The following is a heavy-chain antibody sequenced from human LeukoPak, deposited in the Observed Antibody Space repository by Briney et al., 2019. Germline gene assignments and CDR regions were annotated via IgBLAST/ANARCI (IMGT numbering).Heavy chain of an antibody. CDR3: ARSWWVGGNDAFDI. Sequence: SETLSLTCTVSGGSISTSSYYWGWIRQPPGKGLEWIGSIYYSGSTYYNPSLKSRVTISVDTSKNQFSLKLSSVTAADTAVYYCARSWWVGGNDAFDIWGQGTMVTVSS. V-gene: IGHV4-39*07. CDR1: GGSISTSSYY. CDR2: IYYSGST. J-gene: IGHJ3*02. D-gene: IGHD2-15*01.